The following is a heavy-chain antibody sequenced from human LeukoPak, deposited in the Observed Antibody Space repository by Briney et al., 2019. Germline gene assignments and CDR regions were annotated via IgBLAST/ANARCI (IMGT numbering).Heavy chain of an antibody. V-gene: IGHV1-18*01. Sequence: ASVKVSCKASGYTFTSYGISWVRQAPGQGLEWMGWISAYNGNTNYAQKLQGRVTMTTDTSTSTAYMELSSLRSEDTAVYYCAREQDSTSALTLDYWGQGTLVTVSS. CDR3: AREQDSTSALTLDY. J-gene: IGHJ4*02. D-gene: IGHD6-13*01. CDR2: ISAYNGNT. CDR1: GYTFTSYG.